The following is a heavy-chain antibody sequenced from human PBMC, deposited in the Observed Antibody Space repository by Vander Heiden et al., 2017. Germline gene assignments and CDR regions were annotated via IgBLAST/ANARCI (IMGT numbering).Heavy chain of an antibody. CDR1: GFTFSTYS. CDR3: ARERTLYYYFAMDV. Sequence: EVQLVESGGGLVKPGGSLRLSCAAAGFTFSTYSMNWVRQAPGKGLEWVSSITSGSSYIYYADSVKGRFTISRDNAKNSLYLQMNSLRAEDTAVYYWARERTLYYYFAMDVWGQGTTVTVSS. CDR2: ITSGSSYI. J-gene: IGHJ6*02. V-gene: IGHV3-21*01.